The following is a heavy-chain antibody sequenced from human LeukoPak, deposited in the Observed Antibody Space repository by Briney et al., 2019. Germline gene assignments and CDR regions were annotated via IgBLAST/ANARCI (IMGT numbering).Heavy chain of an antibody. CDR2: INPNSGGT. CDR3: ARTPLIGSVLIDH. CDR1: GYTFTGYY. Sequence: GASVKVSCKASGYTFTGYYMHWVRQAPGQGLEWMGWINPNSGGTNYAQKFQGRVTMTRDTSISTAYMELSRLRSDDTAVYYCARTPLIGSVLIDHWGQGTLVTVSS. D-gene: IGHD6-25*01. V-gene: IGHV1-2*02. J-gene: IGHJ4*02.